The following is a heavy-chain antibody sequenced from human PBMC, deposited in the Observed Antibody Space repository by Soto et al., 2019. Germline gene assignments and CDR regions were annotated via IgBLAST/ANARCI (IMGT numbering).Heavy chain of an antibody. CDR3: ARGPRSCSYTSSYTIDY. Sequence: QVQLVESGGGVVQPGRSLRLTCAVSGFTFNSHAMHWVRQAPGKGLEWVAVISYGGANNYYADSVKGRFTISRDNSQNTLCLQMNSLTPEDTAVYYCARGPRSCSYTSSYTIDYWGQGTLVTVSS. J-gene: IGHJ4*02. D-gene: IGHD2-2*02. V-gene: IGHV3-30*03. CDR1: GFTFNSHA. CDR2: ISYGGANN.